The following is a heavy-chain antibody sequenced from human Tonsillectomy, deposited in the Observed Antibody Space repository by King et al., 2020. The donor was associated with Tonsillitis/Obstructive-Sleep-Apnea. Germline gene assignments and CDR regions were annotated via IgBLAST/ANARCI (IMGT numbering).Heavy chain of an antibody. CDR3: ARRSYCGGDCQYYFDY. CDR1: GYSFTSYW. Sequence: DVQLVESGAEVKKPGESLKISCKGSGYSFTSYWIGWVRQMPGKGLEWMGIIYPGDSDTRYSPSFQGQVTISADKSISTAYLQWSSLKASDTAMYYWARRSYCGGDCQYYFDYWGQGTLVTVSS. J-gene: IGHJ4*02. V-gene: IGHV5-51*01. CDR2: IYPGDSDT. D-gene: IGHD2-21*01.